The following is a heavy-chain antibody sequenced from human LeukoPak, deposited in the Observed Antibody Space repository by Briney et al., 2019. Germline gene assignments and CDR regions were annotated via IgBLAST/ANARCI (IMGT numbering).Heavy chain of an antibody. CDR2: IYYSGST. V-gene: IGHV4-39*01. D-gene: IGHD3-22*01. CDR1: GGSISSSSYY. CDR3: ARHTPRCGYYGEVPSTVDY. J-gene: IGHJ4*02. Sequence: SEILSLTCTVSGGSISSSSYYWGWIRPPPGKGLEWIGSIYYSGSTYYNPSLKSRVTISVDTSKNQFSLKLSSVTAADTAVYYCARHTPRCGYYGEVPSTVDYWGQGTLVTVSS.